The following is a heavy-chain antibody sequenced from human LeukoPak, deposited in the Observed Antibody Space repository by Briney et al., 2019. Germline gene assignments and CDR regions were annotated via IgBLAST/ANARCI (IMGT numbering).Heavy chain of an antibody. CDR3: ARMRVVRGVILDY. Sequence: PSETLSLTCAVSGGSISSSNWWSWVRQPPGKGLEWIGEIYHSGSTNYNPPLKSRVTISVDKSKNQFSLKLSSVTAADTAVYHCARMRVVRGVILDYWGQGTLVTVSS. D-gene: IGHD3-10*01. V-gene: IGHV4-4*02. CDR2: IYHSGST. CDR1: GGSISSSNW. J-gene: IGHJ4*02.